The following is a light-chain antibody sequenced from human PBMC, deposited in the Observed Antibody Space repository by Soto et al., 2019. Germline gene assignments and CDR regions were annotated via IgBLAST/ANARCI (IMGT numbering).Light chain of an antibody. V-gene: IGLV2-23*02. CDR3: CSDAGSGIYV. CDR2: EVS. CDR1: SSDVGRYDF. Sequence: QAVVTQPASVSGSPGQSLTISCTGTSSDVGRYDFVSWYQQHPGKVPKVMIYEVSKRPSGVSSRFSGSKSGNMAFLTIYGLQAEDEADYYCCSDAGSGIYVFGTGTKLTVL. J-gene: IGLJ1*01.